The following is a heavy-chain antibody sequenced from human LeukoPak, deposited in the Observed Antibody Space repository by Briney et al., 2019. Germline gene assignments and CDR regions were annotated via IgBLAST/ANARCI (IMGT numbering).Heavy chain of an antibody. CDR3: AKEQENFDSGALSY. D-gene: IGHD3-9*01. Sequence: PGGSLRLSCAASGFTFSSYSMNWVRQAPGKGLEWVSYISSSSSTIYYADSVKGRFTISRDNAKNSLYLQMNSLRAEDTAVYYCAKEQENFDSGALSYWGQGTLVTVSS. V-gene: IGHV3-48*04. CDR1: GFTFSSYS. CDR2: ISSSSSTI. J-gene: IGHJ4*02.